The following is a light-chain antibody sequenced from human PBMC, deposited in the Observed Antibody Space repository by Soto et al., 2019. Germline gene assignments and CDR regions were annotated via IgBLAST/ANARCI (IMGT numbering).Light chain of an antibody. CDR3: RQYGRSLEFA. V-gene: IGKV3-20*01. J-gene: IGKJ4*01. Sequence: EIVMTQSPATLSVSAGESVTLSCRASPSVSSFLAWYQQKPGQAPRLLIYGASIRATGIPARFSGSGSGTDFTLTISRLEPEDLAVYYCRQYGRSLEFAFGGGTKVEIK. CDR1: PSVSSF. CDR2: GAS.